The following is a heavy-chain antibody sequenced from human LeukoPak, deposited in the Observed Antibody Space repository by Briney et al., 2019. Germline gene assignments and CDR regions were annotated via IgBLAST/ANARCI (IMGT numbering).Heavy chain of an antibody. CDR3: ARDNYDFWSGYRRFDP. D-gene: IGHD3-3*01. Sequence: ASVKVSCKASGYTFTSYYMHWVRQAPGQGLEWMGIINPSGGSTSYAQKFQGRVTITRNTSISTAYMELSSLRSEDTAVYYCARDNYDFWSGYRRFDPWGQGTLVTVSS. J-gene: IGHJ5*02. V-gene: IGHV1-46*01. CDR2: INPSGGST. CDR1: GYTFTSYY.